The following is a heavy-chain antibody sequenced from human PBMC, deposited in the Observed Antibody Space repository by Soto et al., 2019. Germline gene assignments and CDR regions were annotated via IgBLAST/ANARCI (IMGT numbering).Heavy chain of an antibody. V-gene: IGHV4-34*01. CDR1: GGSFSGYY. D-gene: IGHD5-18*01. CDR2: INHSGST. Sequence: QVQLQQWGAGLLKPSETLSLTCAVYGGSFSGYYWSWIRQPPGKGLEWIGEINHSGSTNYNPSLKRRVXXSXDXXKNQFSLKLSSVTAADTAVYYCARGRPGYRKYFDYWGQGTLVTVSS. J-gene: IGHJ4*02. CDR3: ARGRPGYRKYFDY.